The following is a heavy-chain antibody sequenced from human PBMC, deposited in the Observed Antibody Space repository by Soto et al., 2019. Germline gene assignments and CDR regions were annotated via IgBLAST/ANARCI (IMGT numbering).Heavy chain of an antibody. CDR1: GGSFSGYY. V-gene: IGHV4-34*01. CDR2: INHSGST. D-gene: IGHD3-16*02. CDR3: ARESGYDYVWGSYRNPHYFDY. J-gene: IGHJ4*02. Sequence: SETLSLTCAVYGGSFSGYYWSWIRQPPGKGLEWIGEINHSGSTNYNPSLKSRVTISVDTSKNQFSLKLSSVTAADAAVYYCARESGYDYVWGSYRNPHYFDYWGQGTLVTVSS.